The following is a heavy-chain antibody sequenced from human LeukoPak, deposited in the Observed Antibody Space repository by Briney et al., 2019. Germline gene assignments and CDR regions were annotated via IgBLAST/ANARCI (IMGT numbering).Heavy chain of an antibody. CDR1: GFTFSNFA. Sequence: GGSLRLSCAASGFTFSNFAMHWVRQAPGKGLEWVALISYEGTKQEYLDSVKGRFTISRDNSKNTLYLQMNSLRAEDTAVYYCAKEFRGTYCGGDCYSRGFDYWGQGTLVTVSS. V-gene: IGHV3-30-3*01. J-gene: IGHJ4*02. D-gene: IGHD2-21*02. CDR3: AKEFRGTYCGGDCYSRGFDY. CDR2: ISYEGTKQ.